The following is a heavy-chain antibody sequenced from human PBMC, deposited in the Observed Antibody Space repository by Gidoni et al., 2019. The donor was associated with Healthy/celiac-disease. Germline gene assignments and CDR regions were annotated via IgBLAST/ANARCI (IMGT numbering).Heavy chain of an antibody. CDR2: IYYSGST. CDR1: GGSISSSSYY. J-gene: IGHJ4*02. V-gene: IGHV4-39*07. Sequence: QLQLQEWGPGLVKPSETLSLTCTVSGGSISSSSYYWGWIRQPPGKGLEWIGSIYYSGSTYYNPSLKSRVTISVDTSKNKFSLKLSSVTAADTAVDYCARDSRLYYFDYWGQGTLVTVSS. CDR3: ARDSRLYYFDY.